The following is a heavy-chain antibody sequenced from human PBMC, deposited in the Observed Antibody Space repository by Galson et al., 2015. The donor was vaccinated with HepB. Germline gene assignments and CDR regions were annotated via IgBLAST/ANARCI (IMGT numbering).Heavy chain of an antibody. D-gene: IGHD2-15*01. J-gene: IGHJ4*02. V-gene: IGHV3-21*01. CDR2: INTNSDYK. Sequence: SLRLSCAASGFSFSSYSMNWVRQAPGKGLEWVSAINTNSDYKHYGDSVKGRFTISRDNAENSLYLQMNSLRDEDTAVYFCATSHYYFSAFSPYWGQGTLVTVSS. CDR3: ATSHYYFSAFSPY. CDR1: GFSFSSYS.